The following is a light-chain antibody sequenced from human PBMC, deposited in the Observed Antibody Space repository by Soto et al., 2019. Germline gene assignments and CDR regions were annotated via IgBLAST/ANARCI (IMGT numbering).Light chain of an antibody. V-gene: IGLV2-14*01. CDR3: SSYTNINTRACV. Sequence: VLTQPASVSGSPGQSITISCTGTSGDIGSYNRVSWYQQHPGKAPKLIIYEVTDRPSGVSNRFSGSKSGNTASLTISGLQAEDEAEYYCSSYTNINTRACVFGTGTKLTVL. CDR2: EVT. CDR1: SGDIGSYNR. J-gene: IGLJ1*01.